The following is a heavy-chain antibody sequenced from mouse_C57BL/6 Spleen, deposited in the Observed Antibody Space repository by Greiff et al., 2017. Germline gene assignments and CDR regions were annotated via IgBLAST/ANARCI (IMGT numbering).Heavy chain of an antibody. Sequence: QVQLQQSEAELVKPGASVKLSCTASGYTFTEYTIHWVKQGSGQGLEWVGWFYPGSGSIKYHETFKNRATLTTDKSSSTLYMELSRLTSDDSAVYFCAIYEDNYDYDGGDFDYWGKGTTLTVSS. V-gene: IGHV1-62-2*01. CDR2: FYPGSGSI. CDR3: AIYEDNYDYDGGDFDY. J-gene: IGHJ2*01. CDR1: GYTFTEYT. D-gene: IGHD2-4*01.